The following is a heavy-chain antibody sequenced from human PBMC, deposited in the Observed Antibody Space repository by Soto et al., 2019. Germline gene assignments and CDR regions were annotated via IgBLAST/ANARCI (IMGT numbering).Heavy chain of an antibody. Sequence: EVQLVESGGGLGQPGGSLRLSCAASGFTFRSYWMHWVRQVPGKGLVWVSRIDSDGSSTNYADSVKGRFTISRDNDKNTVSLQMNSLRTEDTGVYYCASPVRAAGTQLYFYGLDAWGQGTQVIVAS. CDR3: ASPVRAAGTQLYFYGLDA. CDR1: GFTFRSYW. V-gene: IGHV3-74*01. D-gene: IGHD2-2*01. CDR2: IDSDGSST. J-gene: IGHJ6*01.